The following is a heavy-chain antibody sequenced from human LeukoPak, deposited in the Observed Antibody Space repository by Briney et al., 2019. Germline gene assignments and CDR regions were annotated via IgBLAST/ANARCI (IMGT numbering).Heavy chain of an antibody. CDR3: ARHRPDPYSGDDLPFDY. V-gene: IGHV4-39*07. CDR2: MSYSGST. CDR1: GDSIGSSSYY. J-gene: IGHJ4*02. D-gene: IGHD5-12*01. Sequence: SETLSLTCTVSGDSIGSSSYYWAWIRQSPGKGLEWIGSMSYSGSTDYNPSLKSRVTLSLDMSKNQVSLKFNSMTAADTAVYFCARHRPDPYSGDDLPFDYWGQGTLVTVSS.